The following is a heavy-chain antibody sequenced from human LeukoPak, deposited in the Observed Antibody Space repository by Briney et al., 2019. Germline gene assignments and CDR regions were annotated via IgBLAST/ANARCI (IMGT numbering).Heavy chain of an antibody. V-gene: IGHV1-2*02. CDR2: INPNSGGT. Sequence: ASVKVSCKASGYTFTAYYMHWVRQAPGQGLEWMGWINPNSGGTNYAQNFQGRVTRTRDTSISTAYMELSRLRSDDTAVYYCARGGYYDSGRQEDFDYWGQGTLVTVSS. CDR3: ARGGYYDSGRQEDFDY. D-gene: IGHD3-22*01. J-gene: IGHJ4*02. CDR1: GYTFTAYY.